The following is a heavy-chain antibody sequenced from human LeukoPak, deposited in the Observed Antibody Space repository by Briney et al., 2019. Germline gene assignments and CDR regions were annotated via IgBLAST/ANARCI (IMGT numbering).Heavy chain of an antibody. CDR3: ARLGDLYGDYTINDY. Sequence: GEFLKISCNGSGYXFTSDWIGWVRQMPGRGLEWMGLIYPGDSDTRYSPSFQGQVTISVDKSVTTAYLQWSSLRASDTAIYFCARLGDLYGDYTINDYWGQGTLVSVSS. D-gene: IGHD4-17*01. CDR1: GYXFTSDW. CDR2: IYPGDSDT. J-gene: IGHJ4*02. V-gene: IGHV5-51*01.